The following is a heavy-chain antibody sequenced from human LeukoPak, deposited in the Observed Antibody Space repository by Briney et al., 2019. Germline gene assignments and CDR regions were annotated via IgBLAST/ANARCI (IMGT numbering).Heavy chain of an antibody. CDR2: IKSKTDGGTT. CDR3: TTDVIAVAGHC. CDR1: GYSLYQAW. Sequence: GGSLRLSCAVSGYSLYQAWMSWVRQAPGKGLEWVGRIKSKTDGGTTDYAAPVKGRFTISRDDSKNTVYVEMNSLKAEDTAAYYYTTDVIAVAGHCWGQGTLVTVSS. V-gene: IGHV3-15*01. J-gene: IGHJ4*02. D-gene: IGHD6-19*01.